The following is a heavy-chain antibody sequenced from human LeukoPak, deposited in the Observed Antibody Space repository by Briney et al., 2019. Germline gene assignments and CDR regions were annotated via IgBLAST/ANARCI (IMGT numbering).Heavy chain of an antibody. V-gene: IGHV4-4*02. CDR1: GGSISSSNW. J-gene: IGHJ6*03. D-gene: IGHD5-18*01. CDR2: IYHGGST. Sequence: SETLSLTCTVSGGSISSSNWWSWVRQPPGKGLEWIGEIYHGGSTNYNPSLKSRVTISVDKSKNQFSLKLSSVTAADTAVYYCARVRGYGRDYYYYYMDVWGKGTTVTVSS. CDR3: ARVRGYGRDYYYYYMDV.